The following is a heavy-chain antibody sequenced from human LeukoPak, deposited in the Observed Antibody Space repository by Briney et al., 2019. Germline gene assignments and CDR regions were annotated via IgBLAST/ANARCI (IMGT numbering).Heavy chain of an antibody. D-gene: IGHD1-26*01. CDR1: GFTFDDYG. CDR2: INWNGGST. Sequence: GGPLKLSCAASGFTFDDYGMSWVRQAPGKGLEWVSGINWNGGSTGYADSVKGRFTISRDNAKNSLYLQMNSLRAEDTALYYCARDGLGLLGFDYWGQGTLVTVSS. CDR3: ARDGLGLLGFDY. V-gene: IGHV3-20*04. J-gene: IGHJ4*02.